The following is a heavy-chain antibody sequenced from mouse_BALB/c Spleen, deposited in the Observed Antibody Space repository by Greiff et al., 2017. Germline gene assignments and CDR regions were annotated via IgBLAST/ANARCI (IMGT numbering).Heavy chain of an antibody. CDR2: IWAGGST. CDR3: ARESHYYGSMDY. D-gene: IGHD1-2*01. Sequence: VHLVESGPGLVAPSQSLSITCTVSGFSLTSYGVHWVRQPPGKGLEWLGVIWAGGSTNYNSALMSRLSISKDNSKSQVFLKMNSLQTDDTAMYYCARESHYYGSMDYWGQGTSVTVSS. CDR1: GFSLTSYG. V-gene: IGHV2-9*02. J-gene: IGHJ4*01.